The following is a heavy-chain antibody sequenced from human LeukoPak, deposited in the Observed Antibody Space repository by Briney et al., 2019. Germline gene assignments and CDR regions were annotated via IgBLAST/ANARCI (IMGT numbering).Heavy chain of an antibody. D-gene: IGHD6-13*01. CDR3: AKDASSSWFYNWFDP. Sequence: GGSLRLSCAASGFTFSSYAMSWVRQAPGKGLEWVSAISGSGGSTYYADSVKGRFTISRDNSKNTLYLQMNSPRAEDTAVYYCAKDASSSWFYNWFDPWGQGTLVTVSS. J-gene: IGHJ5*02. V-gene: IGHV3-23*01. CDR1: GFTFSSYA. CDR2: ISGSGGST.